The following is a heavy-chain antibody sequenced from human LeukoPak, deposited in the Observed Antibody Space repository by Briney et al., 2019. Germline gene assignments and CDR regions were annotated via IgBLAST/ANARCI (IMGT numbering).Heavy chain of an antibody. CDR3: ARVTFCSTSCYEFYYYMDV. J-gene: IGHJ6*03. CDR1: GFTFSSYA. Sequence: LRLSCAASGFTFSSYAMSWIRQPPGKGLEWIGYIYHSGSTYYNPSLKSRVTISVDRSKNQFSLKLSSVTAADTAVYYCARVTFCSTSCYEFYYYMDVWGKGTTVTVSS. D-gene: IGHD2-2*01. CDR2: IYHSGST. V-gene: IGHV4-30-2*01.